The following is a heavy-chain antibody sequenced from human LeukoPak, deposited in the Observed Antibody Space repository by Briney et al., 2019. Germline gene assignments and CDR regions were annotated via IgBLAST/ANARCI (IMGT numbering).Heavy chain of an antibody. CDR3: AKDRGSGVATSRAGFDY. D-gene: IGHD5-12*01. CDR2: VSGSGGSA. V-gene: IGHV3-23*01. Sequence: GGSLRPSCAASGFTFSSYAMSWVRLAPGKGLEWVSGVSGSGGSAYYADSVKGRFTISRDNSKNTLYLQMNGLRAEDTAVYYCAKDRGSGVATSRAGFDYWGQGTLVTVSS. J-gene: IGHJ4*02. CDR1: GFTFSSYA.